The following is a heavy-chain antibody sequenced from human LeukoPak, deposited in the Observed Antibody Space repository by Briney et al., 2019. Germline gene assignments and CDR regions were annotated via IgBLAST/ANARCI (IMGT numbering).Heavy chain of an antibody. V-gene: IGHV4-39*01. CDR1: GGSISTTTNS. CDR3: ARRTIVGSTGFYFDP. J-gene: IGHJ5*02. D-gene: IGHD1-26*01. CDR2: IYYGGSP. Sequence: SETLSLTCNVSGGSISTTTNSWGWAWIRQRPTKGLDWIGSIYYGGSPYYTSSLKSRVTIYFDTSNNQFSLKLASLTAADTAVYYCARRTIVGSTGFYFDPWGTETLVTVSS.